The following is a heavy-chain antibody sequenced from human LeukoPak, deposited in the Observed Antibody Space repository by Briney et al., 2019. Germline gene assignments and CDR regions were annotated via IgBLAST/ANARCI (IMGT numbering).Heavy chain of an antibody. CDR3: VRDLGVDTSMIFFDF. CDR2: SSAYNGNT. CDR1: GYSFTIFG. V-gene: IGHV1-18*01. D-gene: IGHD5-18*01. J-gene: IGHJ4*02. Sequence: ASVTVSFKASGYSFTIFGISWVRPAPGQGLEWMGWSSAYNGNTKYVQKFQGRVTVTTDTSTSTAYMELRSLRSDDTAIFYCVRDLGVDTSMIFFDFWGQGTLVTVSS.